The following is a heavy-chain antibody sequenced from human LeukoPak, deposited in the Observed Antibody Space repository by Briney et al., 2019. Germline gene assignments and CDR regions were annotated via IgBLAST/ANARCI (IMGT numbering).Heavy chain of an antibody. J-gene: IGHJ4*02. D-gene: IGHD3-10*01. CDR1: GFTFSSYG. V-gene: IGHV3-30*18. CDR2: ISYDGSNK. CDR3: AKDRGGDNDY. Sequence: PGRSLRLSCAASGFTFSSYGMHWVRQAPGKGLEWVAVISYDGSNKYYADSVKGRFTISRDNSKNTLYLQMNSLRAEDTAVYYCAKDRGGDNDYWGQGTLVTVSS.